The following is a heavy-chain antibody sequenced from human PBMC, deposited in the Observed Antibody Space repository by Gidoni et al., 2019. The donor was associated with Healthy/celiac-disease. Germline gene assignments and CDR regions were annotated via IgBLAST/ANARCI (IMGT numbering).Heavy chain of an antibody. D-gene: IGHD3-22*01. V-gene: IGHV4-39*01. Sequence: QLQLQESGPGLVKPSETLSLTCTVSGGSISSSSYYWGWIRQPPGKGLEWIGSSYYSGSTYYNPSLKSRVTISVDTSKNQFSLKLSSVTAADTTVYYCARPPYYYDSSGYYYKDWYFDLWGRGTLVTVSS. CDR3: ARPPYYYDSSGYYYKDWYFDL. J-gene: IGHJ2*01. CDR2: SYYSGST. CDR1: GGSISSSSYY.